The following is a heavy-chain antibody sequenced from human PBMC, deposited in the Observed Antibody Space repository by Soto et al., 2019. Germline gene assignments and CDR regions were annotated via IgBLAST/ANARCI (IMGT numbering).Heavy chain of an antibody. CDR2: IYPGDSDT. D-gene: IGHD5-18*01. J-gene: IGHJ6*02. Sequence: PGEPLKISCKGSGYSFTSYWIGWVRQMPGKGLEWMGIIYPGDSDTRYSPSFQGQVTISADKSISTAYLQWSSLKASDTAMYYCARHLTAMVYPDYYYYGMDVWGQGTTVTVSS. CDR3: ARHLTAMVYPDYYYYGMDV. V-gene: IGHV5-51*01. CDR1: GYSFTSYW.